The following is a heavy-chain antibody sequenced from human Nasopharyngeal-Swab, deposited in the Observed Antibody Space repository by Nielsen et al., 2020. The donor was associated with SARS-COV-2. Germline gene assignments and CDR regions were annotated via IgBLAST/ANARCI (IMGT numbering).Heavy chain of an antibody. V-gene: IGHV3-23*01. D-gene: IGHD6-13*01. CDR2: ISGSGGST. CDR3: AKAEGSNNYYYYGMDV. J-gene: IGHJ6*02. Sequence: GRQAPGKGLEWVSAISGSGGSTYYADSVKGRFTISRDNSKNTLYLQMNSLRAEDTAVYYCAKAEGSNNYYYYGMDVWGQGTTVTVSS.